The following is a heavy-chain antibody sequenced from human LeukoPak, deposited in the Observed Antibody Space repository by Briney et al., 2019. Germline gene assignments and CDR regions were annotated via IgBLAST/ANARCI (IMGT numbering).Heavy chain of an antibody. Sequence: GGSLRLSCAASGFTFSSYSMNWVRQAPGKGLEWVSSISSSSSYIYYADSVKGRFTISRDNAKNSLYLQMNSLRAEDTAVYYRARSYGSESYYKKRPHRHNWFDPWGQGTLVTVSS. V-gene: IGHV3-21*01. CDR1: GFTFSSYS. CDR3: ARSYGSESYYKKRPHRHNWFDP. D-gene: IGHD3-10*01. CDR2: ISSSSSYI. J-gene: IGHJ5*02.